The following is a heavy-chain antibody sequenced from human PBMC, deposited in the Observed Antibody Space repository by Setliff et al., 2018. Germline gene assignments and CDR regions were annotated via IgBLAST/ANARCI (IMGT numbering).Heavy chain of an antibody. CDR1: GFNFNLYN. CDR2: IRDKASGYTT. Sequence: GGSLRLSCAASGFNFNLYNMNWVRQAPGKGLEWIGRIRDKASGYTTEYAASVKGRFTISRDESKNSLYLQMNSLKTEDTAVYYCARGMSVAPYYSDYWGLGTLVTVSS. D-gene: IGHD6-6*01. CDR3: ARGMSVAPYYSDY. V-gene: IGHV3-72*01. J-gene: IGHJ4*02.